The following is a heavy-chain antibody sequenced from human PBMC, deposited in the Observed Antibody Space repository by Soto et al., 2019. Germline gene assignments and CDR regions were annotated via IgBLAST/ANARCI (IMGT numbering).Heavy chain of an antibody. CDR1: GYTFTGYY. Sequence: GASVKVSCKASGYTFTGYYMHWVRQAPGQGLEWMGWINPNSGGTNYAQKFQGRVTMTRDTSISTAYMELRSLRSDDTAVYYCARGPSYSSSWYYFDYWGQGTLVTVSS. D-gene: IGHD6-13*01. CDR2: INPNSGGT. J-gene: IGHJ4*02. V-gene: IGHV1-2*02. CDR3: ARGPSYSSSWYYFDY.